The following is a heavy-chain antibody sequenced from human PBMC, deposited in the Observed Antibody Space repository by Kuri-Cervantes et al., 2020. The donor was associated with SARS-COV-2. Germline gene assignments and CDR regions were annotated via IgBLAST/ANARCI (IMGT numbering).Heavy chain of an antibody. CDR3: ARDGYFDWLFQGDYFDY. V-gene: IGHV3-66*02. Sequence: GGSLRLSCAASGFTVGSNYMSWVRQAPGKGLEWVSVIYSGGSTYYADSVKGRFTISRDNSKNTLYLQMNSLRAEDTAVYYCARDGYFDWLFQGDYFDYWGQGTLVTVSS. CDR2: IYSGGST. CDR1: GFTVGSNY. J-gene: IGHJ4*02. D-gene: IGHD3-9*01.